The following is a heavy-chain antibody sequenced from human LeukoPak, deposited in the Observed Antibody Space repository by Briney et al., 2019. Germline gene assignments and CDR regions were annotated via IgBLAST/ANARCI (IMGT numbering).Heavy chain of an antibody. CDR3: GRAWDFDIVVVPWFDP. CDR2: IIPIFGTA. V-gene: IGHV1-69*13. CDR1: GGTFSGYA. Sequence: APVKLSCKASGGTFSGYAISWVRQAPGHRLEWMGGIIPIFGTANYAQKLQGRVTITADESTSTAYMELSSLRSEDTAVYYCGRAWDFDIVVVPWFDPWGQGTLVSVSS. D-gene: IGHD2-2*01. J-gene: IGHJ5*02.